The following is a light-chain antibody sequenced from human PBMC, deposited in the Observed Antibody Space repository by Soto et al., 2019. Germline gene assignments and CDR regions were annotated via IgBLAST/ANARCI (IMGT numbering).Light chain of an antibody. V-gene: IGKV1-27*01. J-gene: IGKJ1*01. Sequence: DIPMTQSPSSLSASVRDRATITCRASQGISNYLAWYQQKPGKVPKLLIYAASTLQAGVPSRFSGSASGTDFTLTISSLQPEDVATYYCQKYDSAPWTFGQGTKVEIK. CDR2: AAS. CDR3: QKYDSAPWT. CDR1: QGISNY.